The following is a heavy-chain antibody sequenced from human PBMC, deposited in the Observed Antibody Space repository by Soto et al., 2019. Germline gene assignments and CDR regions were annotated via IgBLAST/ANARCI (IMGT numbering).Heavy chain of an antibody. CDR2: IYYSGST. J-gene: IGHJ5*02. D-gene: IGHD2-2*01. Sequence: SETLSLTCTVSGGSISSGGYYWSWIRHHPGKGLEWIGYIYYSGSTYYNPSLKSRVTISVDTSKNQFSLKLSSVTAADTAVYYCARTRTAPLRPNWFAPWXQGTLVTVSS. CDR3: ARTRTAPLRPNWFAP. V-gene: IGHV4-31*03. CDR1: GGSISSGGYY.